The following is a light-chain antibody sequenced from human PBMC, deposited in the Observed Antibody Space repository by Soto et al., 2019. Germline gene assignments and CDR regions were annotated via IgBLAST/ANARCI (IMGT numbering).Light chain of an antibody. J-gene: IGLJ1*01. CDR3: CSYAGSYTLYV. CDR1: SSDVGGYDY. Sequence: QSVLTQPRSVSGSPGQSVTISCTGTSSDVGGYDYVSWYQKHPGKAPNLVIYDVSERPSGVPDRIPGSKSGNTASLTISGLQAEDEADYYCCSYAGSYTLYVFGTGTKVTVL. CDR2: DVS. V-gene: IGLV2-11*01.